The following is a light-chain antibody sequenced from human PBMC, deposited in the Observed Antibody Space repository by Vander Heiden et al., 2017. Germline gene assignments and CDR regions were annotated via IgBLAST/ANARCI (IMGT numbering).Light chain of an antibody. Sequence: QSALTQPASVSGSPGQSITISCTGTSSDVGNYDLVSWYQHNPGKGPKLMIYEVSKRPSGVSNRFSGSKSANTASLTISGLQAEDEGEYYCCAFAGSSNTFTRSGTFKWVFGGGTKLTVL. J-gene: IGLJ3*02. V-gene: IGLV2-23*02. CDR1: SSDVGNYDL. CDR3: CAFAGSSNTFTRSGTFKWV. CDR2: EVS.